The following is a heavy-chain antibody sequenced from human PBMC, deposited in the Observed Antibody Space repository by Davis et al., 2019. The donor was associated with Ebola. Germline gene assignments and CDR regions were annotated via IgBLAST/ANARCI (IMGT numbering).Heavy chain of an antibody. CDR1: GGSISSGDYY. Sequence: MPSETLSLTCTVSGGSISSGDYYWSWIRQPPGKGLEWIGYIYYSGSTYYNPSLKSRVTISVDTSKNQFSLKLSSVTAADTAVYYCARGEVRYCSSTGCYNYGMDVWGQGTTVTVSS. CDR3: ARGEVRYCSSTGCYNYGMDV. J-gene: IGHJ6*02. V-gene: IGHV4-30-4*01. CDR2: IYYSGST. D-gene: IGHD2-2*02.